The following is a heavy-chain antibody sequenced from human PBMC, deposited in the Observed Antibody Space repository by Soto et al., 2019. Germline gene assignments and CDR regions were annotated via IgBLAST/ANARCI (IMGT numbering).Heavy chain of an antibody. CDR2: ISAYNGNT. D-gene: IGHD3-10*01. CDR1: GYTFTRYG. J-gene: IGHJ4*02. V-gene: IGHV1-18*01. Sequence: ASGKVSCKASGYTFTRYGISWGRQAPGQGLEWMGWISAYNGNTNYAQKLQGRVTMTTDTSTSTAYMELRSLRSDDTAVYYCARDQGNNYYGPLFAYWGQGTLVTVSS. CDR3: ARDQGNNYYGPLFAY.